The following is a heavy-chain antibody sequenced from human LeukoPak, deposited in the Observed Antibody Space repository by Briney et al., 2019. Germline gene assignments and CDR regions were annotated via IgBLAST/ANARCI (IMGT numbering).Heavy chain of an antibody. J-gene: IGHJ6*02. D-gene: IGHD3-3*01. CDR1: GYTFTSYG. Sequence: SVKVSCKASGYTFTSYGISWVRQAPGQGLEWMGGIIPIFGTANYAQKFQGRVTITADESTSTAYMELSSLRSEDTAVYYCARGLNQYYDFWSGYWSYYYYGMDVWGQGTTVTVSS. CDR3: ARGLNQYYDFWSGYWSYYYYGMDV. CDR2: IIPIFGTA. V-gene: IGHV1-69*13.